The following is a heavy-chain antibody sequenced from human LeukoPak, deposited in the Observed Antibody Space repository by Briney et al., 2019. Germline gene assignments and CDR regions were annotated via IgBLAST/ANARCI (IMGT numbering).Heavy chain of an antibody. V-gene: IGHV3-66*01. CDR3: AELGITMIGGV. Sequence: GGSLRLSCAASGFTVSSNYMSWVRQAPGKGLEWVSVIYSGGSTYYADSVKGRFTISRDNAKTSLYLQMNSLRAEDTAVYYCAELGITMIGGVWGKGTTVTISS. CDR2: IYSGGST. D-gene: IGHD3-10*02. J-gene: IGHJ6*04. CDR1: GFTVSSNY.